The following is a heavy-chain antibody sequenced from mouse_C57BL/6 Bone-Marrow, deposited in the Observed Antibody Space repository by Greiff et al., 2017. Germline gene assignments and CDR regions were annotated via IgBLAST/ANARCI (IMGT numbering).Heavy chain of an antibody. V-gene: IGHV1-81*01. CDR2: IYPRSGNT. Sequence: QVQLKESGAELARPGASVKLSCKASGYTFTSYGISWVKQRTGKGLEWIGEIYPRSGNTYYNEKFKGKATLTADKSSSTAYMELRSLTSEDSAVYFCASCASFAYWGQGTLVTVSA. J-gene: IGHJ3*01. CDR3: ASCASFAY. CDR1: GYTFTSYG.